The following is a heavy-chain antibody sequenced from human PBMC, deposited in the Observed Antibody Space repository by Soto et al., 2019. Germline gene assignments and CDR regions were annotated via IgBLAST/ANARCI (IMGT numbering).Heavy chain of an antibody. Sequence: QVQLVESGGGVVQPGTSLRLSCAASGFAFSSHGIHWVRQAPGQGLEWVGVTWSGGRGEFYADSVRGRFTISRDNSKTTVYLQMNSLRVEDTAVYYCAKDDDTSGHYSRLDFRGQGSLVTVSS. CDR3: AKDDDTSGHYSRLDF. CDR2: TWSGGRGE. V-gene: IGHV3-33*06. CDR1: GFAFSSHG. J-gene: IGHJ4*02. D-gene: IGHD3-22*01.